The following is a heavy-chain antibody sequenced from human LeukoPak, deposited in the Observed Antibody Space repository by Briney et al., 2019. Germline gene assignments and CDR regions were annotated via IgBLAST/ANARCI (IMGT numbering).Heavy chain of an antibody. CDR3: ARSKNWNDDFDY. D-gene: IGHD1-1*01. V-gene: IGHV4-4*07. Sequence: SETLSLTCTVSGGSISSYYWSWIRQPAGKGLEWIGRIYTSGSTNYNPSLKSRVTMPVDTSKNQFSLKLSSVTAADTAVYYCARSKNWNDDFDYWDQGTLVTVSS. J-gene: IGHJ4*02. CDR2: IYTSGST. CDR1: GGSISSYY.